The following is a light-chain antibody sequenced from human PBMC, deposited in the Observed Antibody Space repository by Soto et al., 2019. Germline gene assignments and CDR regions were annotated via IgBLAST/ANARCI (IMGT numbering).Light chain of an antibody. CDR1: ESVAGY. CDR3: QQYGSSPLIT. CDR2: ETS. J-gene: IGKJ5*01. V-gene: IGKV3D-20*01. Sequence: EIVLTQSPATLSLSPGERATLSCRASESVAGYLAWYQQKPGLPPRLLIYETSNRVIGIPARFSGSGSGTDFTLTISRLEPEDFAVYHCQQYGSSPLITFGQGTRLEIK.